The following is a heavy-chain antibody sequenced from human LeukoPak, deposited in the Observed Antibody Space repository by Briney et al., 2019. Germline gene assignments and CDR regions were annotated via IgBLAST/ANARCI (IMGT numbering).Heavy chain of an antibody. CDR1: GASFGRYS. V-gene: IGHV4-34*01. CDR2: INYSGYT. D-gene: IGHD1-26*01. CDR3: ARVGSTPAKFDY. J-gene: IGHJ4*02. Sequence: SETLSLTCAVYGASFGRYSWSWIRQSPEKGLEWIEEINYSGYTKYNPSLKSRVTMSVDTSKNQFSLNLTSVTAADTAVYYCARVGSTPAKFDYWGQGAQVTVSS.